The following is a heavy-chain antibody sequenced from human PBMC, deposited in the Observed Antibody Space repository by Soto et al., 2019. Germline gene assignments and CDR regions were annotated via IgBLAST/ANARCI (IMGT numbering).Heavy chain of an antibody. J-gene: IGHJ4*02. CDR2: ICGSGSTT. Sequence: EVQLLESGGGLVQPGGSLRLSCAASGLTFSGYGMSWVRQAPGTGLEWVSAICGSGSTTYYADSLKGQFTITRDDSKNFLFLQMNSLRAEATAVYYCVTLSRGLQSSPPRLDSWGQGTLVTVSS. D-gene: IGHD4-4*01. V-gene: IGHV3-23*01. CDR1: GLTFSGYG. CDR3: VTLSRGLQSSPPRLDS.